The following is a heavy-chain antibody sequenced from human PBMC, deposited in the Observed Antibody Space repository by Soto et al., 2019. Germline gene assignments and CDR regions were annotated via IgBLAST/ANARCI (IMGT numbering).Heavy chain of an antibody. CDR2: ISGYNGKT. CDR1: GYTFSNYG. CDR3: ARVGQCSSTTCRYYYYYGMDV. J-gene: IGHJ6*02. D-gene: IGHD2-2*03. V-gene: IGHV1-18*01. Sequence: QVQLVQSGVEVKKPGASVTVSCKASGYTFSNYGISWVRQAPGQGLEWMGWISGYNGKTNYAQNLQGRVTLTTDTSTSTAYMELRSLRSDDTAVYYCARVGQCSSTTCRYYYYYGMDVWGQGTTVTVSS.